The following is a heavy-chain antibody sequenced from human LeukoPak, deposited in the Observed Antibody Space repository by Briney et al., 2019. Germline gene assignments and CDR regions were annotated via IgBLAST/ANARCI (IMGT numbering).Heavy chain of an antibody. J-gene: IGHJ3*02. CDR3: ARHRLPRVYYDSSGYYHAAFDI. CDR2: ISGYSGNA. V-gene: IGHV1-18*01. D-gene: IGHD3-22*01. Sequence: GASVKVSCKASGYTFTSYGISWVRQAPGQGLEWMGWISGYSGNANYAQKLQGRVTMTTDTSTSTAYMELRSLRSDDTAVYYCARHRLPRVYYDSSGYYHAAFDIWGQGTMVTVSS. CDR1: GYTFTSYG.